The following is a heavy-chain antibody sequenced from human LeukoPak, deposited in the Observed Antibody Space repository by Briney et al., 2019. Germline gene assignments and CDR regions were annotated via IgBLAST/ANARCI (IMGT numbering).Heavy chain of an antibody. D-gene: IGHD3-9*01. J-gene: IGHJ4*02. CDR2: IKQDGSEK. Sequence: GGSLRLSCAASGFAFSSYWMSWVRQAPGKGLEWVAIIKQDGSEKYYVDSVKGRFTISRDNSKNTLYLGMNSLRAEDTAVYYCANGPHYNILTGFYKVRSHLDYWGQGTLVTVSS. CDR3: ANGPHYNILTGFYKVRSHLDY. CDR1: GFAFSSYW. V-gene: IGHV3-7*01.